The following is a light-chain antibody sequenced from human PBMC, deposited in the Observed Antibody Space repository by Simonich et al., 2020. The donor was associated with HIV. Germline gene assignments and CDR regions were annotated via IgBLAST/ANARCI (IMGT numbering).Light chain of an antibody. CDR3: QQYNNWPYT. V-gene: IGKV3-15*01. Sequence: EIVMTQSPATLSVSPGERAPPSCRASQGVRSNLTGYQQKPGQAPRLLIYGAYTRATGIPARFSGSGSGTEFTLTISSMQSEDFAVYYCQQYNNWPYTFGQGTKLEIK. CDR2: GAY. CDR1: QGVRSN. J-gene: IGKJ2*01.